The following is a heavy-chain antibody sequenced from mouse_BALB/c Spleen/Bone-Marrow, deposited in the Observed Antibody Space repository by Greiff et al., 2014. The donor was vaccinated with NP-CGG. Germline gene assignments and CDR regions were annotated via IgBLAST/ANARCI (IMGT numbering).Heavy chain of an antibody. CDR2: ISSGSSTI. Sequence: EVKLMESGGGLVQPGGSRKLSCAASGFTFSSFGMHWVRQAPEKGLEWVAYISSGSSTIYYADTVKGRFTISRDNPKNTLFLQMTSLRSEDTAMYYCARKHNYSGFAYWGQGTLVTVSA. D-gene: IGHD2-12*01. J-gene: IGHJ3*01. CDR1: GFTFSSFG. CDR3: ARKHNYSGFAY. V-gene: IGHV5-17*02.